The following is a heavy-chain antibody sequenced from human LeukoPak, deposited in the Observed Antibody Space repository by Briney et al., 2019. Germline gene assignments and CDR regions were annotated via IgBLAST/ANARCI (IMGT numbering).Heavy chain of an antibody. CDR1: GYTFTGYY. Sequence: GASVKVSCKASGYTFTGYYMHWVRQAPGQGLEWMGWINPNSGGTNYAQKFQGRVTMTRDTSISTAYMELSRLRSDDTAVYYCARPRHTYSSGWYPGFDPWGQGTLVTVSS. J-gene: IGHJ5*02. V-gene: IGHV1-2*02. D-gene: IGHD6-19*01. CDR3: ARPRHTYSSGWYPGFDP. CDR2: INPNSGGT.